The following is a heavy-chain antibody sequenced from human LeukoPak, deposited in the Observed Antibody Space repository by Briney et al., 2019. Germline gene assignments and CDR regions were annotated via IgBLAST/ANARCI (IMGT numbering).Heavy chain of an antibody. CDR3: VKDQGECPGSRCYLRFLEY. V-gene: IGHV3-30*02. Sequence: GGSLRLSCAASGFNFSIYGMHWVRQAPGKGLEWVTFVRFDQSATVYADSVQGRFAIPRDNSKNTVYLQMNSLRVEDTALYFCVKDQGECPGSRCYLRFLEYWGQGTLVIVSS. D-gene: IGHD3-3*01. CDR1: GFNFSIYG. J-gene: IGHJ4*02. CDR2: VRFDQSAT.